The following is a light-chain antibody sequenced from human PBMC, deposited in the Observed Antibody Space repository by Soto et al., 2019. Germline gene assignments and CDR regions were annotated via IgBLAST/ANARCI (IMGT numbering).Light chain of an antibody. Sequence: QSVLTQPPSASGTPGQTVTISCSGSSSNIGSAYIYWYQHLPGTAPKLLIYRNNQRPSGVPDRFSASKSGTSASLAISGLRSEDDADYYCASWDDSLVVFGGGPKVTVL. V-gene: IGLV1-47*01. CDR2: RNN. J-gene: IGLJ2*01. CDR3: ASWDDSLVV. CDR1: SSNIGSAY.